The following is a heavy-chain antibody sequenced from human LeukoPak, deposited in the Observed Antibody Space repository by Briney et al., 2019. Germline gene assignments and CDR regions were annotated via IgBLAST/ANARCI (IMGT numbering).Heavy chain of an antibody. CDR2: LGRSGGSR. V-gene: IGHV3-23*01. CDR3: ANHAEGPDY. Sequence: GGSLRLSCVASGFNFDIFAMNWVRQFPGGGLEWVSSLGRSGGSRNYADSVKGRFTISRDNSKNTLYLQMNTLRPEDTAVYYCANHAEGPDYWGQGTLVTVSS. J-gene: IGHJ4*02. CDR1: GFNFDIFA.